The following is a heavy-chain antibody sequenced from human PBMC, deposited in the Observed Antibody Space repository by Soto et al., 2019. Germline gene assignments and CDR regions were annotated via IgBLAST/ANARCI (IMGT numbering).Heavy chain of an antibody. D-gene: IGHD2-21*02. CDR3: TKRPMCTGDCWYFDD. V-gene: IGHV3-23*05. CDR2: IDDANSA. CDR1: GFTFRTFV. J-gene: IGHJ4*02. Sequence: EVHLLESGGGSVQPGGSLRLSCAGSGFTFRTFVMYWIRQAPGKGLEWVSAIDDANSAYYADSVKGRFVISRDNSRNTVYLQMDGLRADDTAIYYCTKRPMCTGDCWYFDDWGQGILVTVSS.